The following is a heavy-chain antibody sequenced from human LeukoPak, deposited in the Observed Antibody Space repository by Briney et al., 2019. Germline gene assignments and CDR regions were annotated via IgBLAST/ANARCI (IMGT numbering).Heavy chain of an antibody. CDR2: ISWNSGSI. J-gene: IGHJ4*02. Sequence: GGSLRLSCAASGFTFDDYAMHWVRQAPGKGLEWVSGISWNSGSIGYADSVKGRFTISRDNAKNTLYVQMNSLRAEDTAVYYCARRIWQYYFDYWGQGTLVTVSS. CDR3: ARRIWQYYFDY. D-gene: IGHD3-16*01. V-gene: IGHV3-9*01. CDR1: GFTFDDYA.